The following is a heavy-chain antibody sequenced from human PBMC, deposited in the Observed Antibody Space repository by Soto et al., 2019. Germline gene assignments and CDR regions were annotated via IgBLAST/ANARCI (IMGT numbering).Heavy chain of an antibody. CDR3: ARELGDCSSTSCYYYGMDV. V-gene: IGHV4-34*01. Sequence: LSLTFAVYGGSFMGYYWSWIRQPAGKGLELIGEIDHSGSTNYNPSLKSRVTISVDTSKNQFCRKLSSVTAADTDVYYCARELGDCSSTSCYYYGMDVWAQGTTVTVSS. CDR1: GGSFMGYY. CDR2: IDHSGST. D-gene: IGHD2-2*01. J-gene: IGHJ6*02.